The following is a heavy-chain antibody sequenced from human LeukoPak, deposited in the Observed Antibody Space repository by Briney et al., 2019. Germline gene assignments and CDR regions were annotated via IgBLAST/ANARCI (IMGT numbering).Heavy chain of an antibody. CDR3: ARASYSYSNAFDI. CDR2: INPSGGST. J-gene: IGHJ3*02. D-gene: IGHD2-21*01. Sequence: ASVKVSCKASGYTFTSYYMHWVRQAPGQGLEGMGIINPSGGSTSYAQKFQGRVTMTRDMSTSTVYMELSSLRSEDTAVYYCARASYSYSNAFDIWGQGTMVTVST. V-gene: IGHV1-46*01. CDR1: GYTFTSYY.